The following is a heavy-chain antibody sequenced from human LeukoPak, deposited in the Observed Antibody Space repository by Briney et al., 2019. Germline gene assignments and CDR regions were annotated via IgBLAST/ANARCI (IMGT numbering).Heavy chain of an antibody. CDR2: ISYIGST. Sequence: SETLSLTCAVSDDSFSSHYWTWIRQPPGKGLEWIGYISYIGSTNYNPSPKSRVTISIDTPRNQFSLRLSSVTAADTAVYYCARDLVTVTKGFDIWGQGTMVSVPS. CDR3: ARDLVTVTKGFDI. J-gene: IGHJ3*02. V-gene: IGHV4-59*11. CDR1: DDSFSSHY. D-gene: IGHD4-17*01.